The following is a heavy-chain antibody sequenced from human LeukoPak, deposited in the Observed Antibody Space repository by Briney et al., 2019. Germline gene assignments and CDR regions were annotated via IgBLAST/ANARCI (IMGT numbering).Heavy chain of an antibody. J-gene: IGHJ3*02. V-gene: IGHV3-74*01. D-gene: IGHD2/OR15-2a*01. CDR3: LTIVETTFDAFDI. Sequence: GGSLRLSCAASGFTFNNYWMHWLRQAPGKGLVWVSRINPDDKSASYADSVKGRFTIARDDARKTLYLQMNSLRAEDTAVYYCLTIVETTFDAFDIWGQGTMVTVSS. CDR2: INPDDKSA. CDR1: GFTFNNYW.